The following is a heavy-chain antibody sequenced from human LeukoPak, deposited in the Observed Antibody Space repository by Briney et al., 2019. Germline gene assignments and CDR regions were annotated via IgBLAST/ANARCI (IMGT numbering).Heavy chain of an antibody. CDR3: ARAVAATHPPYYYYYMDV. CDR1: GFTFSSYS. D-gene: IGHD2-15*01. CDR2: ISSSSSYI. Sequence: GGSLRLSCAASGFTFSSYSMNWVRQAPGKGLEWVSSISSSSSYIYYADSVKGRFTISRDNAKNSLYLQMNSLRAEDTAVYYCARAVAATHPPYYYYYMDVWGKGTTVTVSS. V-gene: IGHV3-21*01. J-gene: IGHJ6*03.